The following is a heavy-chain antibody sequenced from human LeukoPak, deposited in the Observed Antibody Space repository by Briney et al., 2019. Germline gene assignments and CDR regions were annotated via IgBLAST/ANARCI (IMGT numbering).Heavy chain of an antibody. CDR1: GGSISSYY. CDR3: ARRVPGIAAAEGYNWFDP. CDR2: IYYSGST. V-gene: IGHV4-59*08. J-gene: IGHJ5*02. Sequence: SETLSLTCTVSGGSISSYYWSWIRQPPGKGLEWIGYIYYSGSTNYNPSLKSRVPISVDMSKNQFSLKLSSVPAADTAVYYCARRVPGIAAAEGYNWFDPWGQGTLVTVSS. D-gene: IGHD6-13*01.